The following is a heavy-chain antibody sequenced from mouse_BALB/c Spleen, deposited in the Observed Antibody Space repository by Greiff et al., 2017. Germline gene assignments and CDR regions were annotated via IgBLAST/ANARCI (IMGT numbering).Heavy chain of an antibody. Sequence: DLVKPGASVKLSCKASGYTFTSYWINWIKQRPGQGLEWIGRIAPGSGSIYYNEMFKGKATLTVDTSSSTAYIQLSSLSSEDSAVYFCARGEVDGGAMDYWGQGTSVTVSS. CDR2: IAPGSGSI. D-gene: IGHD1-1*01. CDR3: ARGEVDGGAMDY. CDR1: GYTFTSYW. J-gene: IGHJ4*01. V-gene: IGHV1S41*01.